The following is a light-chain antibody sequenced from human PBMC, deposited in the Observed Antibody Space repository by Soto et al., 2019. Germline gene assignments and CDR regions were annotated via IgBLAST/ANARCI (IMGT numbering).Light chain of an antibody. V-gene: IGKV2-28*01. CDR3: MQSREIPRT. CDR2: LGS. CDR1: QSLMYENGFVY. J-gene: IGKJ4*01. Sequence: DLVLTQSPLSLPVTPGEPASIPCRSSQSLMYENGFVYLDCYLQKSGQSPQLLLYLGSNRASGVPDRFSGSVSGTYFTLKISRVEADDVGVYYCMQSREIPRTFGGGTTVEI.